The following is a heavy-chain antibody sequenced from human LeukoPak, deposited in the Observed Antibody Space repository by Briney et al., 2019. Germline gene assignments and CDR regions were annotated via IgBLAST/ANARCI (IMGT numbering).Heavy chain of an antibody. D-gene: IGHD3-22*01. J-gene: IGHJ4*02. CDR1: GFTFSSYA. CDR3: AKDGLYDSSGYYIY. Sequence: GGSLRLSCAASGFTFSSYAMSWVRQAPGKGLEWASAISGSGGSTYYADSVKGRFTISRDNSKNTLYLQMNSLRAEDTAVYYCAKDGLYDSSGYYIYWGQGTLVTVSS. CDR2: ISGSGGST. V-gene: IGHV3-23*01.